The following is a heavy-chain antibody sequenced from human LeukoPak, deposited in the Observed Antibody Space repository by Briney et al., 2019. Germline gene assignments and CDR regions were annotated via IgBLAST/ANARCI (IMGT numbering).Heavy chain of an antibody. D-gene: IGHD6-13*01. CDR1: GGTFSSYA. CDR3: ARDYIAAAGRSWFDP. V-gene: IGHV1-69*05. Sequence: SVKVSCKASGGTFSSYAISWVRQAPGQGLEWMGRIIPIFGTANYAQKFQGRVTITTDESTSTAYLELSSLRSEDTAVYYCARDYIAAAGRSWFDPWGQGTLVTVSS. CDR2: IIPIFGTA. J-gene: IGHJ5*02.